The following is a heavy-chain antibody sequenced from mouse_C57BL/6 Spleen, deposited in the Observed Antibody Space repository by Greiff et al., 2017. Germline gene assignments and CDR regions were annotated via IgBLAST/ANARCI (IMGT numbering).Heavy chain of an antibody. CDR2: ISDGGSYT. CDR3: ARDKDYYGSSLYYAMDY. Sequence: DVMLVESGGGLVKPGGSLKLSCAASGFTFSSYAMSWVRQTPEKRLEWVATISDGGSYTYYPDNVKGRFTISRDNAKNNLYLQMSHLKSEDTAMYYCARDKDYYGSSLYYAMDYWGQGTSVTVSS. D-gene: IGHD1-1*01. CDR1: GFTFSSYA. J-gene: IGHJ4*01. V-gene: IGHV5-4*01.